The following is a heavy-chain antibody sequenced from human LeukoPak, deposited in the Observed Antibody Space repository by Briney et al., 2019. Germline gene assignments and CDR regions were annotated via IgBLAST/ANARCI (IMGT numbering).Heavy chain of an antibody. CDR1: GFTVITND. V-gene: IGHV3-53*01. Sequence: GGSLRLSCAASGFTVITNDMTWVRQAPGKGLEWVSVLYSDGNAKYADSLQGRFTISRDNSKNTLYLEMNSLSPDDTAVYYCARGVEPLAANTLAYWGQGTLVTVSS. D-gene: IGHD1-14*01. CDR2: LYSDGNA. J-gene: IGHJ4*02. CDR3: ARGVEPLAANTLAY.